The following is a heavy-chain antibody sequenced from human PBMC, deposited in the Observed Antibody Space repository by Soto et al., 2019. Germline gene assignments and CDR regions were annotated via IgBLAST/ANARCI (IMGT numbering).Heavy chain of an antibody. CDR2: ITASNGNA. D-gene: IGHD2-2*01. J-gene: IGHJ6*02. Sequence: QVQMVQSGPEVKNPGASLKVSCKASGYTFTNYGITWVGQAPGQGLEWMGWITASNGNANYAREIQGRLTLTRDTSTNTASMELRSLRSDDTAVYYCARGASCSSTSCYDNFHYGLAVWGQGTTVIVSS. CDR3: ARGASCSSTSCYDNFHYGLAV. V-gene: IGHV1-18*01. CDR1: GYTFTNYG.